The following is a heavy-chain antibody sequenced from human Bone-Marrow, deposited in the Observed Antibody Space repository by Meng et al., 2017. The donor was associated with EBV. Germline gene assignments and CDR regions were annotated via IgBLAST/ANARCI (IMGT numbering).Heavy chain of an antibody. CDR2: LIPMFGAP. Sequence: GQVKQAGAEGKKPGSAVKVACKTSGGPFNSDAISWVRQAPGQGLEWLGGLIPMFGAPNYAQKFQGRVTITADASTSTHYMELSSLRSEDTAVYYCASESGRGYTPDYWGQGTLVTVSS. V-gene: IGHV1-69*01. CDR3: ASESGRGYTPDY. D-gene: IGHD3-10*01. J-gene: IGHJ4*02. CDR1: GGPFNSDA.